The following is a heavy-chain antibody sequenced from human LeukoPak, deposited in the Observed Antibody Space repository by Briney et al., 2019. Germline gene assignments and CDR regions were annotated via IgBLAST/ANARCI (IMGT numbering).Heavy chain of an antibody. Sequence: GRSLRLSCAASGFTFSSYGMHWVRQAPGKGLEWVAVISYDGSNKFYADSVKGRFTISRDNSENTMYLQMNSLRVEDTAVYYCAKDNYYDSSGYLDYRGQGTLVTVSS. D-gene: IGHD3-22*01. V-gene: IGHV3-30*18. CDR1: GFTFSSYG. J-gene: IGHJ4*02. CDR2: ISYDGSNK. CDR3: AKDNYYDSSGYLDY.